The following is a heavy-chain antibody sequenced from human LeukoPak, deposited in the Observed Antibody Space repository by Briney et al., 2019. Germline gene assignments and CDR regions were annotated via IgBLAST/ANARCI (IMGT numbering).Heavy chain of an antibody. J-gene: IGHJ3*02. V-gene: IGHV1-2*02. CDR2: INPNSGGT. CDR1: GYTFTGYY. D-gene: IGHD3-10*01. Sequence: GASVKVSCKASGYTFTGYYIHWVRQAPGQGLEWMGWINPNSGGTNYAQKFQGRATMTRDTSISTAYMELSRLRSDDTAVYYCARDSSRVRASAFDIWGQGTMVTVSS. CDR3: ARDSSRVRASAFDI.